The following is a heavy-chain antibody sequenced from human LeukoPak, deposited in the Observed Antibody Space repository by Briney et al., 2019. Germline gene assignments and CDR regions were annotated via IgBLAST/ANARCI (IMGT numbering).Heavy chain of an antibody. CDR1: GASISDYY. CDR3: AREKDTGSNHAKIRYDI. J-gene: IGHJ3*02. D-gene: IGHD1-26*01. CDR2: IFGSGSS. V-gene: IGHV4-59*01. Sequence: SETLSLTCAVSGASISDYYWSRIRQPPGKGLEWIGWIFGSGSSNYNPSLKSRLTISVDTSKNQFSLKLTSATAADTAVYYCAREKDTGSNHAKIRYDIWGQVTMVTVSS.